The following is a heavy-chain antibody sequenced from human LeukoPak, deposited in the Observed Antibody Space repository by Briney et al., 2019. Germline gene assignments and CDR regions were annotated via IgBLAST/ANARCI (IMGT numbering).Heavy chain of an antibody. D-gene: IGHD3-9*01. V-gene: IGHV1-46*01. CDR1: GYTFTSYY. Sequence: GASVKVSCKASGYTFTSYYMHWVRQAPGQGLEWRGIINPSGGSTSYAQKFQGRVTMTRDTSTSTVYMELSSLRSEDTAVYYCARDLLIRYFDWSYYYYYGMDVWGQGTTVTVSS. J-gene: IGHJ6*02. CDR3: ARDLLIRYFDWSYYYYYGMDV. CDR2: INPSGGST.